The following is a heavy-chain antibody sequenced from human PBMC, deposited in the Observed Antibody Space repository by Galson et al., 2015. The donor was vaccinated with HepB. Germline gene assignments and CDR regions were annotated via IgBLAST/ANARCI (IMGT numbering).Heavy chain of an antibody. J-gene: IGHJ4*02. V-gene: IGHV1-2*02. D-gene: IGHD3-22*01. CDR3: ARDEYIDYYDSSGSVGDY. CDR2: INPNSGGT. CDR1: GYTFTGYY. Sequence: SVKVSCKASGYTFTGYYMHWVRQAPGQGLEWMGWINPNSGGTNYAQKFQGRVTMTRDTSISTAYMELSRLRSDDTAVYYCARDEYIDYYDSSGSVGDYWGQGTLVTVSS.